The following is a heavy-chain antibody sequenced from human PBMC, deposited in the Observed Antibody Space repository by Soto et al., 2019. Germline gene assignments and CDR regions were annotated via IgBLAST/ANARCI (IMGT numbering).Heavy chain of an antibody. V-gene: IGHV1-18*01. CDR3: SRGTSIPASGDY. J-gene: IGHJ4*01. CDR1: GYTFTNYG. Sequence: QVQLVQSGAEVKKPGASVKVSCKASGYTFTNYGINWVRQAPGQGLEWLGWVSAYNGEKRYAQRVQARVIMTTDTPTITAYKELRSLRSDDTAVYYCSRGTSIPASGDYWGQGTLVTVSS. CDR2: VSAYNGEK. D-gene: IGHD6-6*01.